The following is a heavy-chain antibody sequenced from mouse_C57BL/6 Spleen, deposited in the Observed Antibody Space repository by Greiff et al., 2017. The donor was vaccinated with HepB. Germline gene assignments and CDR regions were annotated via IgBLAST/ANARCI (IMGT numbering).Heavy chain of an antibody. CDR1: GYTFTSYT. D-gene: IGHD2-13*01. J-gene: IGHJ3*01. V-gene: IGHV1-4*01. CDR3: ERANDGDEGKFAY. Sequence: QVQLQQSGAELARPGASVKMSCKASGYTFTSYTMHWVKQRPGQGLEWIGYINPSSGYTKYNQKFKDKATLTADKSSSTAYMQLSSLTSEDSAVYYCERANDGDEGKFAYWGQGTLVTVSA. CDR2: INPSSGYT.